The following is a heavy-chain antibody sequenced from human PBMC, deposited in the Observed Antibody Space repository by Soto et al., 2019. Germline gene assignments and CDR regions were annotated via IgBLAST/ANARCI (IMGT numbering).Heavy chain of an antibody. J-gene: IGHJ6*02. CDR3: ARDAEMHATRLLSYFALDL. CDR2: IAYDERKK. D-gene: IGHD3-16*01. V-gene: IGHV3-30*04. Sequence: SLRLSCAASGFTFSNYAMHWVRQAPGKGLELVAVIAYDERKKYYAESVRGRFTISRDNSKNTLYLQMSNLRAEDTAVYYCARDAEMHATRLLSYFALDLWGRGTAVTVSS. CDR1: GFTFSNYA.